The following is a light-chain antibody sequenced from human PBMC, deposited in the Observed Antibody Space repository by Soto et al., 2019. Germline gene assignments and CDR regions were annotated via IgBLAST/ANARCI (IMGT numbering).Light chain of an antibody. CDR3: SSFAGSGTLVV. V-gene: IGLV2-23*01. CDR2: EDT. CDR1: KTDIGNYNL. Sequence: QSVLTQPASVSGSPGQSITISCTGTKTDIGNYNLVSWYQRHPDKAPKLIIYEDTKRPSGISNRFSASKSGTTASLTISGLLAEDEADYHCSSFAGSGTLVVFGGGTKLPVL. J-gene: IGLJ2*01.